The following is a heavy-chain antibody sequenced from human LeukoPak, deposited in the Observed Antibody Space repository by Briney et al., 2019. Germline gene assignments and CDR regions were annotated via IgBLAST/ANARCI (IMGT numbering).Heavy chain of an antibody. V-gene: IGHV4-31*03. CDR3: ARDPRLQSYNWFDP. J-gene: IGHJ5*02. D-gene: IGHD4-11*01. CDR1: GGSISSGGYY. CDR2: IYYSGST. Sequence: PSQTLSLTCTVSGGSISSGGYYWSWIRQHPGKGLEWIGYIYYSGSTYYNPSLKSRVTISVDTSKNQFSLKLSSVTAADTAVYYCARDPRLQSYNWFDPWGQGTLVTVSS.